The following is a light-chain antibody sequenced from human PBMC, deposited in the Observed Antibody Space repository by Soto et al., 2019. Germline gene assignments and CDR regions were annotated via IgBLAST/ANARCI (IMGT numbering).Light chain of an antibody. CDR3: QQYNNFWT. J-gene: IGKJ1*01. V-gene: IGKV3-15*01. CDR1: QSVSNN. CDR2: GAS. Sequence: EIVMTQSPATLSVSPGEGATHSCRASQSVSNNLAWYRQKPGQAPRLLIYGASTRATDIPARFSGSGSGTEFTLTISSLQSEDFAVYYCQQYNNFWTFGQGTQVEIK.